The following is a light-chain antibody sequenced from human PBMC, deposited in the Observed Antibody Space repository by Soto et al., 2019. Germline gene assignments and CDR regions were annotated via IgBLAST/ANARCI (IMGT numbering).Light chain of an antibody. J-gene: IGLJ3*02. CDR1: RSDVGGYNY. CDR3: SSYTTSSTWV. CDR2: DVS. V-gene: IGLV2-14*03. Sequence: QSALTQPASVSGSPGQSITISCTGTRSDVGGYNYVSWHQHHPGKAPKLMIYDVSNRPSGVSNRFSGSKSGNTASLTISGLQAEDEADYYCSSYTTSSTWVFGGGTKLTVL.